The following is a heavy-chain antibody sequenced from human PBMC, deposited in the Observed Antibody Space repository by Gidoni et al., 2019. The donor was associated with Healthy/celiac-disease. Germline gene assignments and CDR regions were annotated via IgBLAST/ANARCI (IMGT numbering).Heavy chain of an antibody. D-gene: IGHD3-16*01. CDR3: ARDQDTSGAFDI. CDR1: GFTFSSYW. CDR2: INSDGSST. J-gene: IGHJ3*02. Sequence: EVQLVESGGGLVQPGGSLSLSRAAPGFTFSSYWMHWVRQAPGKGLVWVSRINSDGSSTSYADSVKGRFTISRDNAKNTLYLQMNSLRAEDTAVYYCARDQDTSGAFDIWGQGTMVTVSS. V-gene: IGHV3-74*01.